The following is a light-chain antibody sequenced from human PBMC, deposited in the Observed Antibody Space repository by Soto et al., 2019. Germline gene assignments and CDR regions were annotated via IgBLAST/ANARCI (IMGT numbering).Light chain of an antibody. J-gene: IGKJ5*01. Sequence: EIVLTQSPGTLSLSPGERATISCRASQSVSSSYLAWYQQKPGQAPRLLIYGASSRATGIPDRFSGSGSGTDFTLTISRLGPEDFAVYYCQQYGSSPPITFGQGTRLEIK. V-gene: IGKV3-20*01. CDR3: QQYGSSPPIT. CDR2: GAS. CDR1: QSVSSSY.